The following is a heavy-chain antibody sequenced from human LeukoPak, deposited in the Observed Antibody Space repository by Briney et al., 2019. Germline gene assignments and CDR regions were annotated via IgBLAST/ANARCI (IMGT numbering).Heavy chain of an antibody. V-gene: IGHV1-2*02. CDR2: INPNSGGT. CDR1: GYTFTGYY. J-gene: IGHJ4*02. Sequence: EASVKVSCKASGYTFTGYYMHWVRQAPGQGLEWMGWINPNSGGTNYAQKFQGRISMISDTSISTAYMELSSLTSDDTAVFFCAREEREYCTTTNCFDFDYWGQGTLVAVSS. D-gene: IGHD2-2*01. CDR3: AREEREYCTTTNCFDFDY.